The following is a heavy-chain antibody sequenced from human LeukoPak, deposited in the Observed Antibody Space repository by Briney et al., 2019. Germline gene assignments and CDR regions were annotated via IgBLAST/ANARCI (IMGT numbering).Heavy chain of an antibody. CDR2: ISTSGSTI. Sequence: TGGSLRLSCAASGFSFSTYAMHWVRQAPGKGLEWVSYISTSGSTIYYADSLKGRFTISRDNAKNSLYLQMNSLRAEDTAVYYCARAKRGYSYGYYHYFDYWGQGTLVTVSS. V-gene: IGHV3-48*04. CDR3: ARAKRGYSYGYYHYFDY. J-gene: IGHJ4*02. D-gene: IGHD5-18*01. CDR1: GFSFSTYA.